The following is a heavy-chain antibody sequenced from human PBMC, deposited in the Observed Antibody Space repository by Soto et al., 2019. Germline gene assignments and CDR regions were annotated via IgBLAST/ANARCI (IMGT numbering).Heavy chain of an antibody. CDR3: ARWSGVGVAGMDV. J-gene: IGHJ6*02. Sequence: QVQLQESGPRLVKSSQTLYLTCTVSGGSINSGDYYWSWIRQSPGKGLEWVGYMYYSGITDYNASLKSRITMSMDTSKNQFSLRLSSGTAADTAGYFCARWSGVGVAGMDVWGQGTTVTVSS. D-gene: IGHD3-10*01. CDR2: MYYSGIT. CDR1: GGSINSGDYY. V-gene: IGHV4-30-4*01.